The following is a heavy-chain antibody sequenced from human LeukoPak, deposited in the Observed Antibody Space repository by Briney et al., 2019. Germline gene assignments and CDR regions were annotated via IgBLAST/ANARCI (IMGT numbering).Heavy chain of an antibody. V-gene: IGHV3-30*04. D-gene: IGHD6-25*01. J-gene: IGHJ4*02. CDR3: AKNSGYNWQYFFDY. CDR1: GFTFSTFS. Sequence: QPGGSLRLSCAASGFTFSTFSMHWVRQAPGKGLEWVAVILYDGSTQYYADSVKGRFTIFRDNSKNTLYLQMNSLRAEDVAVYFCAKNSGYNWQYFFDYWGQGTLVTVSS. CDR2: ILYDGSTQ.